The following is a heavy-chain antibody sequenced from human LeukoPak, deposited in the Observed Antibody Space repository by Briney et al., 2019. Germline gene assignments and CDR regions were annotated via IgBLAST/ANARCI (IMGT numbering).Heavy chain of an antibody. V-gene: IGHV4-34*01. CDR3: ARGQDGYRGYYYYYYMDV. D-gene: IGHD5-24*01. J-gene: IGHJ6*03. CDR1: GGSFSGYY. Sequence: SETLSLTCAVYGGSFSGYYWSWIRQPPGKGLEWIGEINHSGSTNYNPSLKSRVTISVDTSKNQFSLKLSSVTAADTAVYYCARGQDGYRGYYYYYYMDVWGKGTTVTVSS. CDR2: INHSGST.